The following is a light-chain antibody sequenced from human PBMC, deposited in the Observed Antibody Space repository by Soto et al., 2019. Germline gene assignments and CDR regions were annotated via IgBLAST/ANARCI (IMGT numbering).Light chain of an antibody. CDR3: QQYSNWNPWT. CDR2: GAS. CDR1: QSVGGN. V-gene: IGKV3-15*01. Sequence: DTVMTQSPVTLSVSPGERATLSCRASQSVGGNLAWYPQKPGQAPRLLIYGASKRATGVPVRFSGSGSGAVFTLTISSLQSDDFALYYCQQYSNWNPWTFGQGTKVEVK. J-gene: IGKJ1*01.